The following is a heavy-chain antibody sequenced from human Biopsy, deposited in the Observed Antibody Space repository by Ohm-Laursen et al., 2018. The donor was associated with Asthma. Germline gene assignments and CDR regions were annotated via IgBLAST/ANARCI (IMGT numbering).Heavy chain of an antibody. CDR2: ISFDGSNE. V-gene: IGHV3-30*18. CDR1: GFTFSIYD. D-gene: IGHD1-26*01. J-gene: IGHJ4*02. CDR3: AKELFPGWELRRGPDS. Sequence: SLRLSCAASGFTFSIYDIHWVRQAPGKGLEWVAVISFDGSNEDYADSVKGRFTISRDNSKNTLFLEMNSLRPEDTAVYYCAKELFPGWELRRGPDSWGQGTLVTVSS.